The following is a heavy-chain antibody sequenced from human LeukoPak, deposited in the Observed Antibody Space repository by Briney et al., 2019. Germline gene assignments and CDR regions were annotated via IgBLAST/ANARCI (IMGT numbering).Heavy chain of an antibody. CDR3: ARLNPRAMGYYGMDV. CDR2: IYYSGST. J-gene: IGHJ6*02. Sequence: SETLSLTCTVSGGFISSYYWSWLRQPPGKGLEWIGYIYYSGSTNYNPSLKSRVTISVDTSKIQFSLMLSSVTAADTAVYYCARLNPRAMGYYGMDVWGQGTTVTVSS. CDR1: GGFISSYY. D-gene: IGHD5-18*01. V-gene: IGHV4-59*08.